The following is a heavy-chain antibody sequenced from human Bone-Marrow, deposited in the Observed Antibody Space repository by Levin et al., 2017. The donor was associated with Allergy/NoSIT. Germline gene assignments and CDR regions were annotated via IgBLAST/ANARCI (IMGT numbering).Heavy chain of an antibody. CDR3: AKESVMVAASGHFDY. V-gene: IGHV3-23*01. CDR1: GFTFSDYA. D-gene: IGHD2-15*01. CDR2: ISDTGQMT. Sequence: GGSLRLSCEASGFTFSDYAMTWVRQAPGKGLEWVSSISDTGQMTYYADSVKGRFTVSRDNSKNTLYLQMNSLRAEDTAIYYCAKESVMVAASGHFDYWGQGALVTVSS. J-gene: IGHJ4*02.